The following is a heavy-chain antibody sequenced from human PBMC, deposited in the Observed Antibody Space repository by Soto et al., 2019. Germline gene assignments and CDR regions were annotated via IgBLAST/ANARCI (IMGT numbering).Heavy chain of an antibody. J-gene: IGHJ4*02. CDR3: ARQIMLGTCDN. D-gene: IGHD2-8*01. V-gene: IGHV1-69*05. Sequence: ASVKVSCKASGGTFSSYAISWVRQAPGQGLEWMGGIIPIGGTANYAQQFQGRVTLTRDESTTTAYMELSGLRFEDTAVYYCARQIMLGTCDNWGKGTLVTGSS. CDR1: GGTFSSYA. CDR2: IIPIGGTA.